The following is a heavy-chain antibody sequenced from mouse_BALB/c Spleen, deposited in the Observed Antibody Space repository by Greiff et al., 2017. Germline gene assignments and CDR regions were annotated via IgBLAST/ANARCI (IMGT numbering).Heavy chain of an antibody. Sequence: EVKVVESGGGLVKPGGSLKLSCAASGFTFSSYAMSWVRQSPEKRLEWVAEISSGGGYTYYPDTVTGRFTISRDNAKNTLDLEMSSLRFEDTAMYYCARETEYGNGMDYWGQGTTVTVSS. D-gene: IGHD2-10*02. J-gene: IGHJ4*01. V-gene: IGHV5-9-4*01. CDR1: GFTFSSYA. CDR3: ARETEYGNGMDY. CDR2: ISSGGGYT.